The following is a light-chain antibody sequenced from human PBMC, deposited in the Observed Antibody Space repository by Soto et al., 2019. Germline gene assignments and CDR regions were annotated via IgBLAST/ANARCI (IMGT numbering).Light chain of an antibody. CDR1: QGIRND. J-gene: IGKJ1*01. V-gene: IGKV1-6*01. Sequence: SASSLSAKIGVRVTITCRASQGIRNDLGWYQQKPGKAPNLLIYAASSLQSGVPSRFSGSGSGTDFTLTISSLQPEDFATYYCLQDYNYPRTFGQGTKVDI. CDR2: AAS. CDR3: LQDYNYPRT.